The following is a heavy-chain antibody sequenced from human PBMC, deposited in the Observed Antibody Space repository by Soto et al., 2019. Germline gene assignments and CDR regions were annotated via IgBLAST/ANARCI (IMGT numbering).Heavy chain of an antibody. CDR2: IYRGGDT. J-gene: IGHJ3*02. Sequence: GGSLRLSCAVSGFTVSYNYMNWVRQAPGKGLECVSVIYRGGDTFYADSVKGRFTISRDNSKNTLYLQMNSLRAEDTAVYYCARGMYGSGSYYIGDAFDMWGQGTMVTV. V-gene: IGHV3-53*01. CDR3: ARGMYGSGSYYIGDAFDM. CDR1: GFTVSYNY. D-gene: IGHD3-10*01.